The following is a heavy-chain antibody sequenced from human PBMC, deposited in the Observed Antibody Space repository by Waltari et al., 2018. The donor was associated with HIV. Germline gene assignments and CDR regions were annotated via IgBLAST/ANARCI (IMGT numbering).Heavy chain of an antibody. Sequence: QVQLVQSGAEVKKPGTSVKVSWKDSGGIFSGDPTRWVRQSAGQGLGWMGGIIPILGTANYAQKFQGRVTITADESTSTAYMELSSLRSEDTAVYYCARKRGYSYGCDYWGQGTLVTVSS. V-gene: IGHV1-69*01. CDR1: GGIFSGDP. CDR3: ARKRGYSYGCDY. D-gene: IGHD5-18*01. CDR2: IIPILGTA. J-gene: IGHJ4*02.